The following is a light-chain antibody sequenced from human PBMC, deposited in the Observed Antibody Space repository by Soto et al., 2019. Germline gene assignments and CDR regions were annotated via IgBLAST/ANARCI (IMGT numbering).Light chain of an antibody. Sequence: EIVLTQSPATLSLSPGERATLSCRASQSVGTSLAWCQQKPGQAPRLLIHDASSRATGIPARFSGGGSETDFTLTISSLEPEDFAVYFCQQRSYWPLTFGGGTKVDIK. J-gene: IGKJ4*01. CDR3: QQRSYWPLT. V-gene: IGKV3-11*01. CDR2: DAS. CDR1: QSVGTS.